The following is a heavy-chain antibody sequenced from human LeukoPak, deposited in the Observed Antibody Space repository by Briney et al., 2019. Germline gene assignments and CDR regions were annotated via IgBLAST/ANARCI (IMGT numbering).Heavy chain of an antibody. CDR2: ISAYNGST. V-gene: IGHV1-18*01. J-gene: IGHJ4*02. D-gene: IGHD3-22*01. CDR3: ARVPDITMIVVVITNELDY. CDR1: GYTFTSYG. Sequence: ASVKVSCKASGYTFTSYGISWVRQAPGQGLEWMGWISAYNGSTNYAQKLQGRVTMTTDTSTSTAYMELRSLRSDDTAVYYCARVPDITMIVVVITNELDYWGQGTLVTVSS.